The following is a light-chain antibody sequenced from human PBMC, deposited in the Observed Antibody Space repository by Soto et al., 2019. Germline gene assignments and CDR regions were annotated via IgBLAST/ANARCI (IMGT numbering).Light chain of an antibody. CDR3: QQYNNWLPWT. J-gene: IGKJ1*01. CDR1: QSVSSN. Sequence: EIVLTQSPATLSLSQGERATLSCRASQSVSSNLAWYQQKPGQAPRLLIYGASTRATGIPARFSGSGSGTEFTLTISSLQSEDFAVYYCQQYNNWLPWTFGQGAKVDIK. CDR2: GAS. V-gene: IGKV3-15*01.